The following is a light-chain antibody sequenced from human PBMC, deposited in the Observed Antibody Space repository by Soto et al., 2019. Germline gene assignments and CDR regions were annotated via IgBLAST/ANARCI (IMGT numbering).Light chain of an antibody. J-gene: IGKJ1*01. Sequence: EIVLTQSPGTLSLSPGERATLSCRASRSVSSAYLAWYQRKPGQPPTLLIYAASSRVTGIPDRFSGSGSGTDFTLTISRLEPEDFAVYYCQQYGSSSTWTFGQGTKVEIK. CDR2: AAS. V-gene: IGKV3-20*01. CDR1: RSVSSAY. CDR3: QQYGSSSTWT.